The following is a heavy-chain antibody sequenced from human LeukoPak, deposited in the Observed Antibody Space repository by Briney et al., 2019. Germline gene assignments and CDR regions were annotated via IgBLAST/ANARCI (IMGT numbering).Heavy chain of an antibody. V-gene: IGHV4-39*07. J-gene: IGHJ3*01. Sequence: SETLSLTCTVSGGSISSSSYFWGWIRQPPGKGLEWIGTIYYTGSTYYNPSLKSRVTISVDTSKKQFSLNLSSVTAADTAVYYCARDGTSDGAGDAFDVWGQGTMVTVSS. CDR2: IYYTGST. CDR1: GGSISSSSYF. CDR3: ARDGTSDGAGDAFDV. D-gene: IGHD4/OR15-4a*01.